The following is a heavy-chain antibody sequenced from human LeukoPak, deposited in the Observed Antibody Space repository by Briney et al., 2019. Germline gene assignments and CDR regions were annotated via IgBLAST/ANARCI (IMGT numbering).Heavy chain of an antibody. V-gene: IGHV3-23*01. Sequence: GGSLRLSCAASGFTFSSYAMSWVRQAPGKGLEWVSGISDNGGRTYYADSVKGRFTISRDNSKNTLYLQMNSLRAEDTAVYYCAKEGPEWELLVDYWGQGTLVTVSS. CDR3: AKEGPEWELLVDY. CDR1: GFTFSSYA. J-gene: IGHJ4*02. D-gene: IGHD1-26*01. CDR2: ISDNGGRT.